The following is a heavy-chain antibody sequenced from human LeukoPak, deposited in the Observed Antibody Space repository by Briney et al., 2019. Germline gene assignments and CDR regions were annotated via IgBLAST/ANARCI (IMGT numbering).Heavy chain of an antibody. CDR2: ISSSSSYI. CDR3: ARGAKDSWMDY. Sequence: TGGSLRLSCAASGFTFSSYSMNWVRRAPGKGLEWVSSISSSSSYIYYADSVKGRFTISRDNAKNSLYLQMNSLRAEDTAVYYCARGAKDSWMDYWGQGTLVTVSS. D-gene: IGHD6-13*01. J-gene: IGHJ4*02. CDR1: GFTFSSYS. V-gene: IGHV3-21*01.